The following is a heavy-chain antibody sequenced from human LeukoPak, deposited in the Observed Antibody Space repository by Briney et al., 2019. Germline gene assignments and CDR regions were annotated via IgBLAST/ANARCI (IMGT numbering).Heavy chain of an antibody. CDR3: ARDRHRRHYYDSSLHPPLDY. CDR1: GGTFSSYA. Sequence: SVKVSCKASGGTFSSYAISWVRQAPAQGLEWMGGIIPIFGTANYAQKLQGRVTMTTHTSTSTAYMDLRSLRSDDTAVYYCARDRHRRHYYDSSLHPPLDYWGQGTLVTVSS. D-gene: IGHD3-22*01. V-gene: IGHV1-69*05. CDR2: IIPIFGTA. J-gene: IGHJ4*02.